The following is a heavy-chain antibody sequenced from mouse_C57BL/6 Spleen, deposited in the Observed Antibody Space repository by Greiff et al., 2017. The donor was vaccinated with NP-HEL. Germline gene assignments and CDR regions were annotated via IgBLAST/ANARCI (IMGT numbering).Heavy chain of an antibody. D-gene: IGHD1-1*01. CDR3: ARGGIFYYGSSYCDY. V-gene: IGHV1-53*01. CDR1: GYTFTSYW. J-gene: IGHJ2*01. CDR2: INPSNGGT. Sequence: QVQLQQPGTELVKPGASVKLSCKASGYTFTSYWMHWVKQRPGQGLEWIGNINPSNGGTNYNEKFKSKATLTVDKSSSTAYMQLSSLTSEDSAVYYCARGGIFYYGSSYCDYWGQGTTLTVSS.